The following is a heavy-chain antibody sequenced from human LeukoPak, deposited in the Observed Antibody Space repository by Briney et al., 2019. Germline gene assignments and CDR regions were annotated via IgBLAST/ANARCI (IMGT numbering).Heavy chain of an antibody. CDR2: IYTNGNT. D-gene: IGHD3-10*01. Sequence: SETLSLTCTVSGGSISGYYWSWIRQPPGKGLEWIGYIYTNGNTNYNPSVKSRVAMSVDTSKHQFSLRLSSVTAADTAVYYCARQAYYSGSGSWTGFDYWGQGTLVTVSS. CDR1: GGSISGYY. CDR3: ARQAYYSGSGSWTGFDY. V-gene: IGHV4-4*09. J-gene: IGHJ4*02.